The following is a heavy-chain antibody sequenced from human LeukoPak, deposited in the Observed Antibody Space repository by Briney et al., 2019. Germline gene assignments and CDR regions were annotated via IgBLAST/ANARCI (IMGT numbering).Heavy chain of an antibody. D-gene: IGHD6-13*01. V-gene: IGHV1-69*05. CDR1: GGTFSSYA. CDR2: IIPIFGTA. J-gene: IGHJ4*02. CDR3: ASANQDSSSWYYFDY. Sequence: GASVKVSCKASGGTFSSYAISWVRQAPGQGLEWMGGIIPIFGTANYAQKFQGRVTITTDESTSTAYMELSSLRSEDTAVYYCASANQDSSSWYYFDYWGQGTLVTVSS.